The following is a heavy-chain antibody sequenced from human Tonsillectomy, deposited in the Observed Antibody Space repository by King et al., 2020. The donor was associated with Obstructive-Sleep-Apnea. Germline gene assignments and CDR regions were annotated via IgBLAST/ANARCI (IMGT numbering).Heavy chain of an antibody. J-gene: IGHJ4*02. V-gene: IGHV1-8*01. Sequence: QLVQSGAEVKKPGASVKVSCKASGYTFTNYDINWGRQATGQGLEWMGWGNPNSGNTGYSQKFQCRVTMTSNNSITTTYMELSSLRSEDTAVYYCARRQGAGSSDYWGQGTLVTVSS. CDR3: ARRQGAGSSDY. CDR1: GYTFTNYD. CDR2: GNPNSGNT. D-gene: IGHD2-2*01.